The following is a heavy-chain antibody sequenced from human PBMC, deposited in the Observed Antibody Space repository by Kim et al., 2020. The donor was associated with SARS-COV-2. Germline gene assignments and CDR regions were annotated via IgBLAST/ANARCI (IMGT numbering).Heavy chain of an antibody. CDR3: ARVYCGGDCYFVAFDI. D-gene: IGHD2-21*02. CDR1: GYTFTSYA. J-gene: IGHJ3*02. Sequence: ASVKVSCKASGYTFTSYAMHWVRQAPGQRLEWMGWINAGNGNTKYSQKFQGRVTITRDTSASTAYMELSSLRSEDTAVYYCARVYCGGDCYFVAFDIWGQGTMVTVSS. V-gene: IGHV1-3*01. CDR2: INAGNGNT.